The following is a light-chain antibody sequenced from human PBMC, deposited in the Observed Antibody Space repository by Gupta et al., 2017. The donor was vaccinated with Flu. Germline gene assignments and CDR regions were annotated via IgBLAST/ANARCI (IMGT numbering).Light chain of an antibody. V-gene: IGLV2-14*01. Sequence: QSALTQPASVSGSPGQSITISCTGTSSDVGGYNYVSWYQDHPGKAPKLMIYEVSNRPSGVSNRFSGSKSGNTASLTISGLQAEDEDDYYCSSYTSSNSLEFGGGTKLTVL. J-gene: IGLJ3*02. CDR1: SSDVGGYNY. CDR3: SSYTSSNSLE. CDR2: EVS.